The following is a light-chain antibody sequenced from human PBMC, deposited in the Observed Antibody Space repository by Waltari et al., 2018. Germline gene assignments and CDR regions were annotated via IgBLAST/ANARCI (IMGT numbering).Light chain of an antibody. V-gene: IGKV3-20*01. CDR3: HQYGSSWRT. CDR2: GAS. J-gene: IGKJ4*01. Sequence: NVLTQSPGTLSLSPGEGATLSCRASQRLSDNSLPWFQQKPGQAPRLLIYGASSRATGVPDRFSGSGSGTDFTLTISRLEPEDFVVYYCHQYGSSWRTFGGGTKVEIK. CDR1: QRLSDNS.